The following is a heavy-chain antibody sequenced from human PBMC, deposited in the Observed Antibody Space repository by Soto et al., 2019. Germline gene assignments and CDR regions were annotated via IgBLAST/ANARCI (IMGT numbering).Heavy chain of an antibody. J-gene: IGHJ4*02. CDR1: GLTFSSYA. Sequence: GSLRLSCAASGLTFSSYAMSWVRQAPGKGLEWVSAISGSGGSTYYADSVKGRFTISRDNSKNTLYLQMNSLRAEDTAVYYCEKDSSVLGGGPSSDNPFDYLGQGPPVNGSS. CDR3: EKDSSVLGGGPSSDNPFDY. CDR2: ISGSGGST. D-gene: IGHD1-26*01. V-gene: IGHV3-23*01.